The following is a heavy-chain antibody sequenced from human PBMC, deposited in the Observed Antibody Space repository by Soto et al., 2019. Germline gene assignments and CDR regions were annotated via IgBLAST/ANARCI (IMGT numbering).Heavy chain of an antibody. J-gene: IGHJ4*02. Sequence: ASVKVPCKASGYTFTSYGISWVRQAPGQGLEWMGWISAYNGNTNFAQNLQARVTMTTDTSTSTAYMELRSLRSDDTAVYYCARGKWDYGDTLGYLDYWGQGTLVTVSS. CDR3: ARGKWDYGDTLGYLDY. D-gene: IGHD4-17*01. V-gene: IGHV1-18*04. CDR1: GYTFTSYG. CDR2: ISAYNGNT.